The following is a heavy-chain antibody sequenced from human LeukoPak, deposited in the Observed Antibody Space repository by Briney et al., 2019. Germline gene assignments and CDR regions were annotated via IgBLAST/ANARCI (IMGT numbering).Heavy chain of an antibody. CDR2: INTNSGNT. Sequence: GASVKVSCKASGYTFTNYGITWVQQAPGQGLEYLGWINTNSGNTYYAQKLQDRVTMTTDTSTSTAYMELRSLRSDDTAVYYCARKIVGVYSYDYWGQGTLVTVSS. CDR1: GYTFTNYG. V-gene: IGHV1-18*01. CDR3: ARKIVGVYSYDY. D-gene: IGHD1-26*01. J-gene: IGHJ4*02.